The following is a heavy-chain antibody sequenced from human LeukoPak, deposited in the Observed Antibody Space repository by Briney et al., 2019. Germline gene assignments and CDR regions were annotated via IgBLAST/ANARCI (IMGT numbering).Heavy chain of an antibody. CDR3: ARDGSYGAFDI. CDR2: IYYSGST. J-gene: IGHJ3*02. CDR1: GGSISSYY. D-gene: IGHD1-26*01. V-gene: IGHV4-59*01. Sequence: SETLSLTCTVSGGSISSYYWSWIQQPPGKGLEWIGYIYYSGSTNYNPSLKSRVTISVDTSKNQFSLKLSSVTAADTAVYYCARDGSYGAFDIWGQGTMVTVSS.